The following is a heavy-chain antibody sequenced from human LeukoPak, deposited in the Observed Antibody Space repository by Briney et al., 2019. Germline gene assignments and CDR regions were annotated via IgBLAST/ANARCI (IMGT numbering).Heavy chain of an antibody. CDR3: ARDYPPPPVARPYYLDY. CDR2: IKQDGSEK. CDR1: GFTFSGYW. D-gene: IGHD6-19*01. J-gene: IGHJ4*02. V-gene: IGHV3-7*05. Sequence: GGSLRLSCVASGFTFSGYWMSWVRQAPGKGLEWVANIKQDGSEKDYVDSVKGRFTISRDHAKTSLYLQMNTPRAQHTAVYHCARDYPPPPVARPYYLDYWGQGTLVTVSS.